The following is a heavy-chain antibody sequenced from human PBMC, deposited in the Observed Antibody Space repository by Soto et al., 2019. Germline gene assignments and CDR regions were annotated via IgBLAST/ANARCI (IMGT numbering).Heavy chain of an antibody. V-gene: IGHV1-69*01. CDR2: IIPIIGTA. D-gene: IGHD6-13*01. CDR3: ARGWSSSWLKTWFDP. J-gene: IGHJ5*02. Sequence: QVQLVQSGAEVKKPGSSVKLSCTASGFTFSSYAISWVRQAPGQGLEWMGWIIPIIGTANYAQKLQGRVTITADESKSTAYMEMSSLRSEDTAVYYCARGWSSSWLKTWFDPWGQGTLVTVSS. CDR1: GFTFSSYA.